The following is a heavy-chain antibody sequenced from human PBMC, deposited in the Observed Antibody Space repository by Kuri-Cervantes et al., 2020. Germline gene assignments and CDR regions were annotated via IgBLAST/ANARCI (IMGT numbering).Heavy chain of an antibody. D-gene: IGHD1-1*01. CDR2: IRSKAYGGTT. V-gene: IGHV3-49*04. CDR3: TVRVDV. CDR1: GFIFSSYS. J-gene: IGHJ6*04. Sequence: GGSLRLSCVASGFIFSSYSMSWVRQAPGKGLEWVGFIRSKAYGGTTEYAASVKGRFTISRDDSKSIAYLQMNSLKTEDTAVYYCTVRVDVWDKGTTVTVSS.